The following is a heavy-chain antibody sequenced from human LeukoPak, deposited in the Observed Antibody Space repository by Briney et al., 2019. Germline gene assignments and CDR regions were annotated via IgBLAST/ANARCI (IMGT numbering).Heavy chain of an antibody. CDR1: GFTFSSYS. CDR2: IDKYGSET. D-gene: IGHD2-8*01. Sequence: GGSLRLSCAASGFTFSSYSMNWVRQAPGKGLEWVSDIDKYGSETRYADSVKGRFTISRDSAKNTLYLQMNSLTAEDTAMYYCVREWSAFDVWGRGTMVTVSS. CDR3: VREWSAFDV. J-gene: IGHJ3*01. V-gene: IGHV3-74*01.